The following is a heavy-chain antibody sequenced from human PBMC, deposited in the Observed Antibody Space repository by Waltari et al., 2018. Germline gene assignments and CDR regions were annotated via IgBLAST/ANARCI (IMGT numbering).Heavy chain of an antibody. V-gene: IGHV4-39*07. D-gene: IGHD5-12*01. Sequence: QLQLQESGPGLVKPSETLSLTCTVSRSSIRNNNYYWGWVRQPPGKGLEWIGSFYKSGTTYDTPSLKSRVTISVDTSNNQFSLKLNSVTAADTAVYYCVRGYPDIVATISDYWGQGTLVIVSS. J-gene: IGHJ4*02. CDR2: FYKSGTT. CDR1: RSSIRNNNYY. CDR3: VRGYPDIVATISDY.